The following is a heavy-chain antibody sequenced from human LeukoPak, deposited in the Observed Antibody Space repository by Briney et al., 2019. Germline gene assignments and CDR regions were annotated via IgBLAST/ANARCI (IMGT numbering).Heavy chain of an antibody. CDR3: ARDSTYRPAVPRAFDI. CDR2: INPNSGGT. D-gene: IGHD2-2*01. CDR1: GYTFTGYY. J-gene: IGHJ3*02. V-gene: IGHV1-2*02. Sequence: GASVKVSCKASGYTFTGYYMHWVRQAPGQGLEWMGWINPNSGGTNYAQKLQGRVTMTTDTSTSTAYMELRSLRSDDTAVYYCARDSTYRPAVPRAFDIWGQGTMVTVSS.